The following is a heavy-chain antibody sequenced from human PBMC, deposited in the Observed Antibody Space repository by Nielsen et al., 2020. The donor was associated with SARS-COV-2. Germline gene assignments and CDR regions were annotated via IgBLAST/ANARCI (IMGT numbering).Heavy chain of an antibody. CDR1: GGSISSSSYY. CDR3: ARHEYQPADWFDP. V-gene: IGHV4-39*01. Sequence: SETLSLTCTVSGGSISSSSYYWGWIRQPPGKGLEWIGSIYYSGSTYYNPSLKSRVTISVDTSKNQFSLKLSSVTAADTAVYYCARHEYQPADWFDPWGQGALVTVSS. CDR2: IYYSGST. D-gene: IGHD2-2*01. J-gene: IGHJ5*02.